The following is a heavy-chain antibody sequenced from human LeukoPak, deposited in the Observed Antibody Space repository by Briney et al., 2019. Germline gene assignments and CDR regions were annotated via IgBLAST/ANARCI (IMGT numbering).Heavy chain of an antibody. V-gene: IGHV3-21*01. J-gene: IGHJ4*02. D-gene: IGHD2-21*02. CDR3: ARVKSGGDCEDY. CDR1: GFTFSSYS. Sequence: GGSLRLSCAASGFTFSSYSMNWVRQAPGKGVEWVSSISSSSSYIYYADSVKGRFTISRDNAKNSLYLQMNSLRAEDTAVYYCARVKSGGDCEDYWGQGTLVTVSS. CDR2: ISSSSSYI.